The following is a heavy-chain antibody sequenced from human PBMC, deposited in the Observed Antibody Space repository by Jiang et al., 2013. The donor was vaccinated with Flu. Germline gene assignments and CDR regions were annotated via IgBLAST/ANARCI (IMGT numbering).Heavy chain of an antibody. D-gene: IGHD4-17*01. CDR2: INHSGRT. CDR3: ARAHEFGDYQGSYNWFDP. Sequence: TLSLTCAVYVGPFSGYVLELDPPAPTGRGVEWIGEINHSGRTNYNPSLKSRVTISVDTSQNQFSLKLSSVTAADTAVYYCARAHEFGDYQGSYNWFDPWGQGTLVTVSS. CDR1: VGPFSGYV. V-gene: IGHV4-34*01. J-gene: IGHJ5*02.